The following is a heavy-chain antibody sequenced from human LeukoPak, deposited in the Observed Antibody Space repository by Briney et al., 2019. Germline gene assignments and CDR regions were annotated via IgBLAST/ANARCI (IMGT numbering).Heavy chain of an antibody. CDR3: AREGDYGDYRVYYYGMDV. J-gene: IGHJ6*02. CDR1: GYTFTSYG. Sequence: ASVKVSCKASGYTFTSYGISWVRQAPGQGLEWMGWISAYNGNTNYAQKLQGRVNMTTDTSTSTAYMELRSLRSDDTAVYYCAREGDYGDYRVYYYGMDVWGQGTTVTVSS. V-gene: IGHV1-18*01. D-gene: IGHD4-17*01. CDR2: ISAYNGNT.